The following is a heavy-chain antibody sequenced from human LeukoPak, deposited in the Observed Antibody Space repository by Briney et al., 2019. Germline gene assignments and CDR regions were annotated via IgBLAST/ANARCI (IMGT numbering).Heavy chain of an antibody. Sequence: GGSLRLSCAASRFTFNAYWMHWVRQAPGKGLEWVAFIRYDGSNKYYADSVKGRFTISRDNSKNTLYLQMNSLRAEDTAVYYCAKDPGQWLAYYYYYYMDVWGKGTTVTISS. J-gene: IGHJ6*03. CDR3: AKDPGQWLAYYYYYYMDV. D-gene: IGHD6-19*01. V-gene: IGHV3-30*02. CDR1: RFTFNAYW. CDR2: IRYDGSNK.